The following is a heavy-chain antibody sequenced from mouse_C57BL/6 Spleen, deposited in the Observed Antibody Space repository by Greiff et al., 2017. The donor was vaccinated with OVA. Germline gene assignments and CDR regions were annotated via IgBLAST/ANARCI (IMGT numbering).Heavy chain of an antibody. CDR3: ARSGTTVVVPTEYFDV. CDR2: IYIGNGYT. Sequence: EVQLKESGAELVRPGSSVKMSCKTSGYTFTSYGINWVKQRPGQGLEWIGYIYIGNGYTEYNEKFKGKATLTSDTSSSTAYMQLSSLTSEDSAIYFCARSGTTVVVPTEYFDVWGTGTTVTVSS. CDR1: GYTFTSYG. D-gene: IGHD1-1*01. V-gene: IGHV1-58*01. J-gene: IGHJ1*03.